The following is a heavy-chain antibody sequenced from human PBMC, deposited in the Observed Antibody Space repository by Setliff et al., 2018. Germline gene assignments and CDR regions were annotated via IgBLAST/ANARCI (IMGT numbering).Heavy chain of an antibody. CDR2: VWYDGYNE. V-gene: IGHV3-33*01. D-gene: IGHD3-22*01. CDR3: ARLAGTMTIYGYYHYYMDV. CDR1: GFKFDNYG. Sequence: PGGSLRLSCEASGFKFDNYGMHWVRQAPGKGREWVAVVWYDGYNEYSLESLKGRFAISRDNAKSSLYLQMNSLRAEDTAVYYCARLAGTMTIYGYYHYYMDVWGKGTTVTV. J-gene: IGHJ6*03.